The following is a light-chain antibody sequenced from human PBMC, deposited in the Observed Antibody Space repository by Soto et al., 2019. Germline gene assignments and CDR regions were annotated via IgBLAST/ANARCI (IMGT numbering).Light chain of an antibody. J-gene: IGKJ3*01. CDR3: QQRSNWPPIFT. CDR2: DAS. V-gene: IGKV3-11*01. CDR1: QSVSSY. Sequence: EIVLTQSPATLSLSPGERATLSCRAXQSVSSYLAWYQQKPGQAPRLLIYDASNRATGIPARFSGSGSGTDFTLTISSLEPEDFAVYYCQQRSNWPPIFTFGPGTKVDIK.